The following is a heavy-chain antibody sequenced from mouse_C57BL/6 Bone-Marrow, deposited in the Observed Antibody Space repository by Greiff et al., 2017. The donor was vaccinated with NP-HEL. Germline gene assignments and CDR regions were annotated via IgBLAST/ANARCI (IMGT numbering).Heavy chain of an antibody. CDR2: IDPNSGGT. CDR1: GYTFTSYW. Sequence: VQLQQPGAELVKPGASVKLSCKASGYTFTSYWMHWVKQRPGRGLEWIGRIDPNSGGTKYNEKFKSQATLTVDKPSSTAYMQLSSLTSADSAVYYCARSNYYGSSCYWYFDVWGTGTTVTVSS. D-gene: IGHD1-1*01. V-gene: IGHV1-72*01. CDR3: ARSNYYGSSCYWYFDV. J-gene: IGHJ1*03.